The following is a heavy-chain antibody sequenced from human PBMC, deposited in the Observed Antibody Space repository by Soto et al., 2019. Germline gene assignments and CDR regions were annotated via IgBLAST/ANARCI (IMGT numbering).Heavy chain of an antibody. J-gene: IGHJ4*02. CDR3: EREGRHFES. CDR1: GGTFSSYA. Sequence: GASVKVSCKASGGTFSSYAISWVRQAPGQGLEWMGGINPIFGTPHYAQKYQGRVTITADTFTNTAYMELTRLTSDDTAVYFCEREGRHFESWREGAQVTVSS. V-gene: IGHV1-69*06. CDR2: INPIFGTP.